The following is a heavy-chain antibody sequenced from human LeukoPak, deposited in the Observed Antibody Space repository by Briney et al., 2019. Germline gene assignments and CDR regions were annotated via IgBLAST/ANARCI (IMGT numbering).Heavy chain of an antibody. CDR2: IIPIFGTA. J-gene: IGHJ4*02. D-gene: IGHD5-12*01. CDR3: ARTLYSGYGSYFDY. CDR1: GGTFSSYA. Sequence: ASVKVSCKASGGTFSSYAISWVRQAPGQGLEWMGGIIPIFGTANYAQKFQGRVTITADESTSTAYMELSSLRSEDTAVYYCARTLYSGYGSYFDYWGQGTLVTVSS. V-gene: IGHV1-69*13.